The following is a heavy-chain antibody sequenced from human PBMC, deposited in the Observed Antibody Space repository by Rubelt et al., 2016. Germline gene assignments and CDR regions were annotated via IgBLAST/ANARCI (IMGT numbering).Heavy chain of an antibody. CDR3: ARVFSGTSVVWLDP. J-gene: IGHJ5*02. V-gene: IGHV1-18*01. CDR1: GYTFTSYG. CDR2: ISAYNDDT. D-gene: IGHD6-13*01. Sequence: QLQLVQSGAEVKKPGASVKVSCKASGYTFTSYGISWVRQAPGQGLEWMGWISAYNDDTKYAQKLQGRVTMTTDTSTSTAYMELRSLRSDDTAVYYCARVFSGTSVVWLDPWGQGTLVTVSS.